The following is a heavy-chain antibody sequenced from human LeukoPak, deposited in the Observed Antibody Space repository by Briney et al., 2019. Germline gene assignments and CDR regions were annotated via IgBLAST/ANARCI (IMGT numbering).Heavy chain of an antibody. D-gene: IGHD4-23*01. CDR2: ISSSSSYI. CDR3: ARGRVDYGGNSFYYYYGMDV. J-gene: IGHJ6*02. Sequence: GGSLRLSCAASGFTFSDFAMTWVRQAPGKGLEWVSSISSSSSYIYYADSVKGRFTISRDNAKNSLYLQMNSLRAEDTAVYYCARGRVDYGGNSFYYYYGMDVWGQGTTVTVSS. CDR1: GFTFSDFA. V-gene: IGHV3-21*01.